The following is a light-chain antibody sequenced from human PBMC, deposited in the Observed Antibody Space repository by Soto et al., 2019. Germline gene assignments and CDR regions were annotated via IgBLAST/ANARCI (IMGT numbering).Light chain of an antibody. CDR3: QHYYKYPWT. CDR1: QDIHNY. V-gene: IGKV1-8*01. CDR2: AAS. Sequence: AVLLTQSPSSFSASTGDRATITCRASQDIHNYLAWYQQVPDKAPKLLLYAASILQTGVPSRFSGSGSGTDFTLTIDGLQSEDFATYFCQHYYKYPWTFGQGTTVE. J-gene: IGKJ1*01.